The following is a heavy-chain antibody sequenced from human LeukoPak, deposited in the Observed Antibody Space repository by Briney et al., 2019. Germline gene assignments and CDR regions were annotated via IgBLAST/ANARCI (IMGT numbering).Heavy chain of an antibody. CDR1: GYSFTSYW. Sequence: GESLKISCKGSGYSFTSYWIGWVRQMPGKGLEWMGIIYPGDSDTRYSPSFQSQVTISADKSISTAYLQWSSLKASDTAMYYCASSLVVTLRSDAFDIWGQGTMVTVSS. CDR3: ASSLVVTLRSDAFDI. CDR2: IYPGDSDT. J-gene: IGHJ3*02. V-gene: IGHV5-51*01. D-gene: IGHD4-23*01.